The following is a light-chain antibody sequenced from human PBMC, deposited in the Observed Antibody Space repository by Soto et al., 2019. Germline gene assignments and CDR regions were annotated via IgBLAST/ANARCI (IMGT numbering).Light chain of an antibody. CDR2: QDT. Sequence: SCELTQPPSVSVSPGQTASIACSGDKLGNKYVCWYQQKPGQSPVLVIYQDTKRPSGIPERFSGSNSGNTATLTISATQAMDEADYYCQAWDSTTGVFGTGTKLTVL. CDR3: QAWDSTTGV. CDR1: KLGNKY. J-gene: IGLJ1*01. V-gene: IGLV3-1*01.